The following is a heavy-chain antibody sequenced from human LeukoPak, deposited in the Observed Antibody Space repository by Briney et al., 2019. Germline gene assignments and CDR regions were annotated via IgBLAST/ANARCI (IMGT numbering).Heavy chain of an antibody. CDR3: ARRVVATRYWYFDL. CDR2: IYYSGST. V-gene: IGHV4-59*01. Sequence: SETLSLTCTVSGGSISSYYWSWIRQPPGKGLEWIGYIYYSGSTNYNPSLKSRVTISVDTSKNQFSLKLSSVTAADTAVYYCARRVVATRYWYFDLWGRGTLVTVSS. CDR1: GGSISSYY. D-gene: IGHD5-12*01. J-gene: IGHJ2*01.